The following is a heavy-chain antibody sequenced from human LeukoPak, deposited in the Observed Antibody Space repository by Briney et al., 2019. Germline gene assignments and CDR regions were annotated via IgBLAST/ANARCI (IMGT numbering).Heavy chain of an antibody. CDR2: IIPIFGTT. CDR1: GGTFSSYA. V-gene: IGHV1-69*05. J-gene: IGHJ3*02. CDR3: ASSPDSSGYYDHGEAFDI. D-gene: IGHD3-22*01. Sequence: SVKVSCKASGGTFSSYAISWVRQAPGQGLEWMGGIIPIFGTTNYAQKFQGRVTITTDESTSTAYMELSSLRSEDTAVYYCASSPDSSGYYDHGEAFDIWGQGTMVTVSS.